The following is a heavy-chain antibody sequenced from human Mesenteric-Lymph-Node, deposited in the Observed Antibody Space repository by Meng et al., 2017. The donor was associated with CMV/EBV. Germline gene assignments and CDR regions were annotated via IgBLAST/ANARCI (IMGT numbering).Heavy chain of an antibody. CDR2: IWYDGSNK. J-gene: IGHJ4*02. Sequence: GGSLRLSCAASGFTFSSYGMHWVRQAPGKGLEWVAVIWYDGSNKYYADSVKGRFTISRDNSKNTLFLQMNSRRAEDTAVYYCEKDQDIVVVPAASPPPPRDWGQGTLVTVSS. CDR3: EKDQDIVVVPAASPPPPRD. D-gene: IGHD2-2*01. CDR1: GFTFSSYG. V-gene: IGHV3-33*06.